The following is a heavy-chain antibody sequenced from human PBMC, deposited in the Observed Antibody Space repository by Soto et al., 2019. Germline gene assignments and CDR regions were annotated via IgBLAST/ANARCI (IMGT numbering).Heavy chain of an antibody. D-gene: IGHD2-2*01. CDR2: IKKDGSEK. Sequence: EVQLVESGGGWVQPGGSLRLSCAASGFSFRDAWMSWDRQAPGKGPEWVAKIKKDGSEKYYVDSVKGRFTISRDNARSSLYLQMNSLTADDTAVYYCATNAFWGQGSLVTVSS. V-gene: IGHV3-7*01. CDR1: GFSFRDAW. CDR3: ATNAF. J-gene: IGHJ4*02.